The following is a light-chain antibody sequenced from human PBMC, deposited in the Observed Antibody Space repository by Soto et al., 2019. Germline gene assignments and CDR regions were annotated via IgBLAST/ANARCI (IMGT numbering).Light chain of an antibody. CDR3: SSYTSRSTLLV. J-gene: IGLJ1*01. V-gene: IGLV2-14*01. Sequence: QSALTQPASVSGSPGQSITISCTGTSSDVGGYNYVSWYQQHPGKAPKLMIYEVSNRPSGVSNRFSGSKSGNTASLTISGLQAEDEADYYCSSYTSRSTLLVFGTGTKLTVL. CDR2: EVS. CDR1: SSDVGGYNY.